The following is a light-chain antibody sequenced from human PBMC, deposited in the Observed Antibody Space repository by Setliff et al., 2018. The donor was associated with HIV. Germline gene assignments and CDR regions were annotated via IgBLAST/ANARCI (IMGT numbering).Light chain of an antibody. CDR2: DVI. J-gene: IGLJ1*01. CDR3: KSKSSSTSPYV. CDR1: NSDIGHYNF. Sequence: QSVLTQPASVSASPGQSITISCTGSNSDIGHYNFVSWYQQYPGKAPKLVIYDVIDRPSGVSNRLSGSKSGNTASLTISGLQAEDEADYYCKSKSSSTSPYVFGTGTKVTVL. V-gene: IGLV2-14*03.